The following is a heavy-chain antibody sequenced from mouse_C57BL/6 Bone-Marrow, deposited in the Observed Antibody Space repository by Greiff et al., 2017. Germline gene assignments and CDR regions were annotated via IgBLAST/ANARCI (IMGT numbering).Heavy chain of an antibody. J-gene: IGHJ2*01. V-gene: IGHV1-81*01. CDR3: SRGTYYFDY. Sequence: VKLVESGAELARPGASVKLSCTASGYTFTSYGITWVKQRTGQGLEWIGEIYPRSGNTYYNEKFKGKATLTADKSSSTAYMELRRLTSEDSAVYFYSRGTYYFDYWGQGTTLTVSS. D-gene: IGHD3-3*01. CDR1: GYTFTSYG. CDR2: IYPRSGNT.